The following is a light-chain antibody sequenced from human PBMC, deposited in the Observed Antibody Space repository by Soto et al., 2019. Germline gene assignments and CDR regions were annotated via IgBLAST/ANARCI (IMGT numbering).Light chain of an antibody. Sequence: EIVMTQSPATLSVSPGERATLSCRASQNISSNLAWYQLKPGQAPRVLIDGASTRATGIPARFSGSGSGTEFTLTISSLQSEDFAVYYCQQYNNWLWTFGQGTKVEIK. CDR3: QQYNNWLWT. CDR2: GAS. J-gene: IGKJ1*01. CDR1: QNISSN. V-gene: IGKV3-15*01.